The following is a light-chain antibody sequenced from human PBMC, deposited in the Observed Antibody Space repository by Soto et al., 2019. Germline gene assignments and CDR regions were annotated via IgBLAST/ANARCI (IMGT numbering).Light chain of an antibody. CDR3: QQYNDWPLYT. V-gene: IGKV3-15*01. J-gene: IGKJ2*01. Sequence: EIVMTQSPATLSVSPGERATLSCRASQSVSSNLAWYLQKPGQAPRLLIHGASTRATGVPARFSGSGSGTEFTLTISSLQSEDFAVFYCQQYNDWPLYTFGQGTKLEIK. CDR1: QSVSSN. CDR2: GAS.